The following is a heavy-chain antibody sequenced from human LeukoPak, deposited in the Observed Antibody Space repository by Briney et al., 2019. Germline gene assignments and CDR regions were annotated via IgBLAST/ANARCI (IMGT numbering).Heavy chain of an antibody. D-gene: IGHD3-22*01. Sequence: GGSLRLSCAASGFTVSSNYMSWVRQAPGKGLEWVSAISGSGGSTYYADSVKGRFTISRDNSKNTLYLQMNSLRAEDTAVYYCAKEMIVVVIYYFDYWGQGTLVTVSS. CDR1: GFTVSSNY. CDR3: AKEMIVVVIYYFDY. J-gene: IGHJ4*02. V-gene: IGHV3-23*01. CDR2: ISGSGGST.